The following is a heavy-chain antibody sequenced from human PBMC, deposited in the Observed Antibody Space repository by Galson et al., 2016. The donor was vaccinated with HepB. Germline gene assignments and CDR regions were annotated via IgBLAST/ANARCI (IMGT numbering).Heavy chain of an antibody. CDR1: GYSFRNYW. V-gene: IGHV5-51*01. D-gene: IGHD3-22*01. J-gene: IGHJ4*02. Sequence: QSGAEVKKAGESLTMSCQGSGYSFRNYWIAWVRQMPGKGLEWMGSMYPGDSETRYSPSFQGQVTLSGDKSISTAYLQWSSLRASDAAIYYCARRRGAGSSGYYFAFDYWGQGSLVTVSS. CDR2: MYPGDSET. CDR3: ARRRGAGSSGYYFAFDY.